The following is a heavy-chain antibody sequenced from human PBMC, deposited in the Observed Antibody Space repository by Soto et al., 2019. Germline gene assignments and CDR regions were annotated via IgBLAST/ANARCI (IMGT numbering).Heavy chain of an antibody. CDR1: GGSIISGY. CDR2: IPYSGNT. V-gene: IGHV4-59*01. CDR3: AGLRGYAGSPIDY. D-gene: IGHD2-15*01. Sequence: PSETLSLTCTVSGGSIISGYWSWIRQPPGKGLEWIGYIPYSGNTNYNPSLKSRVTMSVDTPKNQFSLRLSSVTTADTAVYYCAGLRGYAGSPIDYWGQGTMVTVS. J-gene: IGHJ4*02.